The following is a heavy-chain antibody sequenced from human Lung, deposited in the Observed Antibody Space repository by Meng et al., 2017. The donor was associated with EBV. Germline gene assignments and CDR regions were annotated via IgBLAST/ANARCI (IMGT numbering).Heavy chain of an antibody. CDR1: GGSSSRSKW. Sequence: HRRGACSDSVTPTPTLPPTCAVSGGSSSRSKWWSGVPQPPGKGLEWIGEIYHSGSTNYNPSLKSRVTISVDKSKNQFSLKLSSVTAADTAVYYCARDEGGNSERGFQHWGQGTLVTVSS. CDR2: IYHSGST. D-gene: IGHD4-23*01. J-gene: IGHJ1*01. CDR3: ARDEGGNSERGFQH. V-gene: IGHV4-4*02.